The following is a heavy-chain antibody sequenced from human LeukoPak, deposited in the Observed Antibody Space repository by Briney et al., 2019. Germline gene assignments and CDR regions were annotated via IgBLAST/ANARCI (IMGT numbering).Heavy chain of an antibody. CDR1: GFTFSSYS. Sequence: PGGSLRLSCAASGFTFSSYSMNWVRLAPGKGLQWVSSSSSSGNYIFYADSVKGRFTISRDNAKNSLYLQMNSLRAEDTAVYYCARAWSRYCSSTSCYAGDYWGQGTLVTVSS. CDR3: ARAWSRYCSSTSCYAGDY. CDR2: SSSSGNYI. V-gene: IGHV3-21*04. D-gene: IGHD2-2*01. J-gene: IGHJ4*02.